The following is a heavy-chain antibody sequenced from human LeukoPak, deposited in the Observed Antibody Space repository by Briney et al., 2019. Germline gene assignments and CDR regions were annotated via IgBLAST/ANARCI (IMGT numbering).Heavy chain of an antibody. J-gene: IGHJ4*02. CDR3: AKATKNWGSGNYFDY. V-gene: IGHV3-23*01. Sequence: GGSLRLSCAASGFTFSSYAMSWVRQAPGKGLEWVSAISGSGGSTYYADSVKGQFTISRDNSKNTLYMQMNSLTAEDTAVYYCAKATKNWGSGNYFDYWGQGTLVTVSS. CDR1: GFTFSSYA. D-gene: IGHD7-27*01. CDR2: ISGSGGST.